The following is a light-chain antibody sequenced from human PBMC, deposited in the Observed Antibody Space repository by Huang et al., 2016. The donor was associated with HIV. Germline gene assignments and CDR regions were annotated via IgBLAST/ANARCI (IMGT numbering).Light chain of an antibody. CDR1: QRVNTN. V-gene: IGKV3-15*01. J-gene: IGKJ1*01. Sequence: EIVMTQSPATLSVSPGERATLSCRASQRVNTNLAWYQHKPGQAPRLLPFGASTRAAGIQARFSGSGSGTEFTLTISSLQSEDFAVYYCHQYNNWPPWTFGQGTKVEIK. CDR3: HQYNNWPPWT. CDR2: GAS.